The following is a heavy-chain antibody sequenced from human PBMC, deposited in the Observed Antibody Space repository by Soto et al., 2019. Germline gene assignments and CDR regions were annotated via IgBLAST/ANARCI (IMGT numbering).Heavy chain of an antibody. J-gene: IGHJ6*02. CDR2: MNPNSGNT. CDR3: PSAGVRGMDV. Sequence: QVQLVQSGAEVKKPGASVKVSCKASVYTFTSYDINWVRQATGRGLEWMGWMNPNSGNTGYAQKFPSRIPMTRKTSMSTAYMEPSSLRSEDTAVYYCPSAGVRGMDVWGQGTTVTFSS. CDR1: VYTFTSYD. D-gene: IGHD3-10*01. V-gene: IGHV1-8*01.